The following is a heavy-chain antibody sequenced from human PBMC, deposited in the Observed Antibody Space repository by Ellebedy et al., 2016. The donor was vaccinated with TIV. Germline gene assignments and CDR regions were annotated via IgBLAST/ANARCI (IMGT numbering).Heavy chain of an antibody. CDR2: IYTYNGNT. Sequence: AASVKVSCQAPRYTFTDYYMHWVRQAPGQGLEWMGWIYTYNGNTNYAKSFQGRVTMTTDTSTNTAYLDLRSLRPDDTAVYYCARGITGPVDLGYWGQGTLVTVSS. CDR1: RYTFTDYY. CDR3: ARGITGPVDLGY. J-gene: IGHJ4*02. D-gene: IGHD1-1*01. V-gene: IGHV1-18*04.